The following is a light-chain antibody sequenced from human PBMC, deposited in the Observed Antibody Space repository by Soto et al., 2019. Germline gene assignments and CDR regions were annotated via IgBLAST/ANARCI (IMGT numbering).Light chain of an antibody. CDR3: QHYGSSHSNT. CDR2: NAS. J-gene: IGKJ5*01. V-gene: IGKV3-11*01. Sequence: EIVLTQSAATLSWSAGERAILSCGASQSVSTFLAWFQQKPGQPPRLLIYNASNRTTGIPARFSGSGSGTDFTLTISSLEPEDFAVYYCQHYGSSHSNTFGQGTRLEIK. CDR1: QSVSTF.